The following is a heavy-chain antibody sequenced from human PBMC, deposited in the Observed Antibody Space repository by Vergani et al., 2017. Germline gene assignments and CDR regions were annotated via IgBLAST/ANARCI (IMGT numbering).Heavy chain of an antibody. V-gene: IGHV4-59*12. CDR1: GGSIGHYF. Sequence: QVQLHQSGPGLVKPSETMSLTCTVSGGSIGHYFWNWFRQSPGRRLEWIGHVYEGGKTNYNPSLKSRAIISVDKSKNHFSLSLSSVTAADTAVYYCVRRNNVVRETDYFDYWGQGILVTVSS. J-gene: IGHJ4*02. CDR2: VYEGGKT. D-gene: IGHD3-10*01. CDR3: VRRNNVVRETDYFDY.